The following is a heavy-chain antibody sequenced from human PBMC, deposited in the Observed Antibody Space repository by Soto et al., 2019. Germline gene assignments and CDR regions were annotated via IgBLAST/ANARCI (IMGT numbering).Heavy chain of an antibody. J-gene: IGHJ4*02. CDR2: INSNGTST. CDR3: LGATYYYDSGSYYKTLDS. V-gene: IGHV3-64D*06. CDR1: GFTFSRYG. D-gene: IGHD3-10*01. Sequence: GGSLRLSCSASGFTFSRYGIHWVRQAPGKGLEYVSAINSNGTSTYYADSVKGRFTISRDNSKNTVNLQMSSLRADDTAVYYCLGATYYYDSGSYYKTLDSWGQGTLVTVSS.